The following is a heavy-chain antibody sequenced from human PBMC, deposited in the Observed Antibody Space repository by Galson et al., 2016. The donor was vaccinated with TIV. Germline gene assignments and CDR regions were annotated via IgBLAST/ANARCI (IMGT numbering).Heavy chain of an antibody. J-gene: IGHJ4*02. CDR3: ARVFDSYYFDY. V-gene: IGHV3-30*03. CDR1: GFTFGSYG. CDR2: ISSDGSEK. D-gene: IGHD3-10*02. Sequence: SLRLSCAASGFTFGSYGIHWVRQAPGKGLEWVSFISSDGSEKSYADSVRGRFTISRENSKNTLYLQMNSLRVEDTAFSHCARVFDSYYFDYWGQGTLVTVAS.